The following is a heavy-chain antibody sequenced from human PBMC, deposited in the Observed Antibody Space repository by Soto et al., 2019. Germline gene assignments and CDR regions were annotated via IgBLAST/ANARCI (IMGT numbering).Heavy chain of an antibody. Sequence: GGSLRLSCAASGFTFSSYGMHWVRQAPGKGLEWVAVIWYDGSNKYYADSVKGRFTISRDNSKNTLYLQMNSLRAEDTAVYYCARGRIRPDYYDSSGYYPRSLDYWGQGTLVTVSS. J-gene: IGHJ4*02. CDR3: ARGRIRPDYYDSSGYYPRSLDY. D-gene: IGHD3-22*01. CDR2: IWYDGSNK. CDR1: GFTFSSYG. V-gene: IGHV3-33*01.